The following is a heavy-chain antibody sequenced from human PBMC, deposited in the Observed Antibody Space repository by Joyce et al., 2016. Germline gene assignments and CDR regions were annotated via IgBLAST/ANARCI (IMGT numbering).Heavy chain of an antibody. CDR2: ISAFNGKT. J-gene: IGHJ4*02. CDR1: GYTFTSYG. CDR3: ARSMTFYYGSGSFPPFDY. Sequence: QVQLAPSGAEVKKPGASVKVSCKTSGYTFTSYGITWVRQAPGQGLEWMGWISAFNGKTNYAQKVQGRVTMTTDTSTNTAYMELRSLRSDDTAIYYCARSMTFYYGSGSFPPFDYWGQGTLVTVSS. V-gene: IGHV1-18*04. D-gene: IGHD3-10*01.